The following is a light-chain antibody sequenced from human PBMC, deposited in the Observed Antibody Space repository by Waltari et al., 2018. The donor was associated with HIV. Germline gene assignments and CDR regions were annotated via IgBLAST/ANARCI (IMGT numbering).Light chain of an antibody. Sequence: IVLTQSPATLSLSPGETATLSYRASQTVSTFLAWYQQKPGQSPRLLISGVSARAPGIPVSCSGNASEADYKLTIGGLESDDFAVCVCQQRKYLDTFGQGTKVE. CDR1: QTVSTF. V-gene: IGKV3-11*01. CDR3: QQRKYLDT. J-gene: IGKJ2*01. CDR2: GVS.